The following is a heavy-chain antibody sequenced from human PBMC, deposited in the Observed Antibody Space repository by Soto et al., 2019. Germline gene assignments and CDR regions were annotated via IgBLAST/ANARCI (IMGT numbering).Heavy chain of an antibody. D-gene: IGHD2-2*01. CDR3: ASGPQIAQPSLWWFDP. V-gene: IGHV4-59*01. CDR2: MSYSGSS. J-gene: IGHJ5*02. Sequence: QVQLQESGPGLVKPSETLSLTCTVSGGSISTYYWSWIRQPPGKGLEWIGYMSYSGSSNYIPSLKSRVTIPVDTPKSHCSLKVNSVTAADTAVYYCASGPQIAQPSLWWFDPWVQGTPVTVSS. CDR1: GGSISTYY.